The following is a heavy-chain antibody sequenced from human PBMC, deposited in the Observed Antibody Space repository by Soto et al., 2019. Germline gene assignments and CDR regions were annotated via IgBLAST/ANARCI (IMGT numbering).Heavy chain of an antibody. CDR1: GGSISGSNW. Sequence: SETLSLTCAVSGGSISGSNWWSWVRQPPGKGLEWIGEIYHSGSTNYNPSLKSRVTISVDTSKNQFSLKLSSGTAADPAVYYCAGDTVTPYYFDYWGQGTLVTVSS. D-gene: IGHD4-17*01. J-gene: IGHJ4*02. CDR2: IYHSGST. V-gene: IGHV4-4*02. CDR3: AGDTVTPYYFDY.